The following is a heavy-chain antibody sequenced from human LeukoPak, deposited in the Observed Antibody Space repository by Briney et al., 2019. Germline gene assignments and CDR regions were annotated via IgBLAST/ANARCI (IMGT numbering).Heavy chain of an antibody. CDR2: LYTGGGA. CDR3: ARRDTTGWFHHFDY. J-gene: IGHJ4*02. V-gene: IGHV3-53*01. Sequence: GGSLGLSCAASGFTVSSNSMAWVRQTPGRGLEWVSILYTGGGANYADSVKGRFTISRDNSRNTLFLQMDSLRAEDTAVYYCARRDTTGWFHHFDYWGQGTLVTVSS. CDR1: GFTVSSNS. D-gene: IGHD6-19*01.